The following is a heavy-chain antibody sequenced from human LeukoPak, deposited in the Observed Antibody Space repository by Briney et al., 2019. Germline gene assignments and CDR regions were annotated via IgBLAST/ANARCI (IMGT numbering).Heavy chain of an antibody. V-gene: IGHV4-59*01. J-gene: IGHJ5*02. D-gene: IGHD3-3*01. CDR3: ARGDYDFWSGYYSWFDP. Sequence: PSETLSLTCTVSGGSISSYYWSWIRQPPGKGLEWIGYIYYSGSTNYNPSLKSRVTISVDTSKNQFSLKLSSVTAADTAVYYCARGDYDFWSGYYSWFDPWGQGTLVTVSS. CDR2: IYYSGST. CDR1: GGSISSYY.